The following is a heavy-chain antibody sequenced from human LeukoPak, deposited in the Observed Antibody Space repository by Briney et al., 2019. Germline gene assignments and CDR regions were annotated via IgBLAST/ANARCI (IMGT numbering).Heavy chain of an antibody. CDR1: GFTFSSYS. CDR3: ARDRVGGGGFDP. CDR2: ISSSSSYL. Sequence: GGSLGLSCAASGFTFSSYSMNWVRQAPGKGLEWVSSISSSSSYLYYADSVKGRFTISRDNAKNSLYLQMNSLRAEDTAVYYCARDRVGGGGFDPWGQGTLVTVSS. J-gene: IGHJ5*02. D-gene: IGHD3-16*01. V-gene: IGHV3-21*01.